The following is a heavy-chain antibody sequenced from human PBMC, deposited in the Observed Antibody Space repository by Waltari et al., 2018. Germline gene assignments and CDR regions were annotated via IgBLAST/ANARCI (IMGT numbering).Heavy chain of an antibody. Sequence: QVQLQESGPGLVKPSQTLSLTCTVSGGSISSGGYYWSWIRQHPGKGLEWIGYIYYSGSTYYNPSRKSRVTISVDTSKNQFSLKLSSVTAADTAVYYCAREGIAAAGVDYWGQGTLVTVSS. CDR2: IYYSGST. J-gene: IGHJ4*02. CDR1: GGSISSGGYY. D-gene: IGHD6-13*01. CDR3: AREGIAAAGVDY. V-gene: IGHV4-31*03.